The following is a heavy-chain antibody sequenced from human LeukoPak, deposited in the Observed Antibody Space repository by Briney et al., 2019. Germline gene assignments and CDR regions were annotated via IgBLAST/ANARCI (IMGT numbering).Heavy chain of an antibody. CDR1: GYTFTSYG. J-gene: IGHJ6*03. V-gene: IGHV1-2*02. D-gene: IGHD3-10*01. CDR3: ARGTRGVRGVITYYYMDV. Sequence: ASVTVSFKASGYTFTSYGFSWVRQAPGQGHEWMGWINPNSGGTNYAQKFQGRVPMTRDTSISTAYMELSRLRSDDTAVYYCARGTRGVRGVITYYYMDVWGKGTTVTISS. CDR2: INPNSGGT.